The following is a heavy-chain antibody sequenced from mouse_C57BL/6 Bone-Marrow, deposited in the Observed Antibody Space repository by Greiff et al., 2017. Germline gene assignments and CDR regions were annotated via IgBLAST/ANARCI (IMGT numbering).Heavy chain of an antibody. D-gene: IGHD3-2*02. V-gene: IGHV2-9*01. CDR2: IWGGGST. Sequence: VKLQESGPGLVAPSQSLSITCTVSGFSLTGYGVDWVRQPPGKGLEWLGVIWGGGSTNYNSALMSRMSLSHDKSTRQVFLKMTRLQSADQAMYYSVALDSPDMDYWGQGTSVTVSS. CDR1: GFSLTGYG. CDR3: VALDSPDMDY. J-gene: IGHJ4*01.